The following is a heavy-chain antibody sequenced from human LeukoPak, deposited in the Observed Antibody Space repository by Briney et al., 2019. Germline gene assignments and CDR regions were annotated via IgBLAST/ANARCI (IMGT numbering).Heavy chain of an antibody. CDR3: ARDLAWGAFDY. CDR1: GFTFSNHG. J-gene: IGHJ4*02. D-gene: IGHD7-27*01. V-gene: IGHV3-23*01. CDR2: VSPPGGGT. Sequence: GGSLRLSCAASGFTFSNHGMNWVRQAPGKGLEWLSGVSPPGGGTYYADSVKGRFTISRDDSKNTLSLQMNSLRVEHTAVYYCARDLAWGAFDYWGQGTLVTVSS.